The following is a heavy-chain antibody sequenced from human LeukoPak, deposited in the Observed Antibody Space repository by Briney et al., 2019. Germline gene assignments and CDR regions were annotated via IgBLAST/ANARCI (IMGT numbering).Heavy chain of an antibody. CDR3: ARDEKDGPLWY. CDR1: GFTFSSYS. D-gene: IGHD2-15*01. J-gene: IGHJ4*02. Sequence: GGSLRLSCAASGFTFSSYSMNWVRQAPGKGLEWVSSISSSSSYIYYADSVKGRLTISRDNAKNSLYLQLNSLRAEDTAIYYCARDEKDGPLWYWGQGILVFVSS. CDR2: ISSSSSYI. V-gene: IGHV3-21*06.